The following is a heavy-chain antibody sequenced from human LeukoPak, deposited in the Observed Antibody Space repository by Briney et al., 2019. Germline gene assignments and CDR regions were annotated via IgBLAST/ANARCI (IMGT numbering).Heavy chain of an antibody. CDR1: GFTFSSYW. D-gene: IGHD6-19*01. V-gene: IGHV3-7*01. CDR2: IKQDGSEK. CDR3: ARGIWDSSGWDVDY. J-gene: IGHJ4*02. Sequence: GGSLRLSCAASGFTFSSYWMSWVRQAPGKGLEWVANIKQDGSEKYYVDSVKGRFTISRDNAKNSLYLQMNSLRAEDTAVYYCARGIWDSSGWDVDYWGQGTLVTVSS.